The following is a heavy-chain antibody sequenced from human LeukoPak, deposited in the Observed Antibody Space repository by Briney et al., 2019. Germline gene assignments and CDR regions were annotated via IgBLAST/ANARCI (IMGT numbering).Heavy chain of an antibody. Sequence: ASVKVSCKASGYTFTGYGVSWVRQAPGQGLEWMGWISGHYGYTNYAQKFQGRVTMTTDTSASTAYMELRGLRSDDTAVYYCARDPYYEIMTGYYPFFDHWGQGTLVTVSS. D-gene: IGHD3-9*01. V-gene: IGHV1-18*01. J-gene: IGHJ4*02. CDR2: ISGHYGYT. CDR1: GYTFTGYG. CDR3: ARDPYYEIMTGYYPFFDH.